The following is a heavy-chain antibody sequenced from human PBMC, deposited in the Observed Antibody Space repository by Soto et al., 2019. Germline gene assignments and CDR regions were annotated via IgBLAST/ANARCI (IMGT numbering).Heavy chain of an antibody. J-gene: IGHJ4*02. D-gene: IGHD3-9*01. V-gene: IGHV3-23*01. CDR2: ISSSGGST. CDR3: ANVNYDILTGYQPLDY. Sequence: PGGSRGLSCAASGFSLSSYAMSWVRQAPGKGLEWISAISSSGGSTYYADSVKGRFSISRDNSKNTLYLQMNSLRAEDTAVYYCANVNYDILTGYQPLDYWGQGTLVTVSS. CDR1: GFSLSSYA.